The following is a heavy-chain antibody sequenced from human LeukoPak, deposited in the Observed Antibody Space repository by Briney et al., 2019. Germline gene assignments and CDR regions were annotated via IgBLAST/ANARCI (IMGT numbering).Heavy chain of an antibody. CDR1: GFTFSSYG. Sequence: PGGSLRLSCAASGFTFSSYGMHWVRQAPGKGLEWVAFIRYDGSSKYYADSVKGRFTISRDKSKNTLYLQMNSLRAEDTAVYYCAKGLVVVAATPLQFDYWGQGTLVTVSS. CDR3: AKGLVVVAATPLQFDY. J-gene: IGHJ4*02. V-gene: IGHV3-30*02. CDR2: IRYDGSSK. D-gene: IGHD2-15*01.